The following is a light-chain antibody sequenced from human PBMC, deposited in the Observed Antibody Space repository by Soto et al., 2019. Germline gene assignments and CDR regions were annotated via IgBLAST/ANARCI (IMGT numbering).Light chain of an antibody. V-gene: IGLV1-47*02. CDR2: SNN. CDR3: AAWDDSLSGWV. Sequence: QSVLTQPPSASGTPGQRVTISCSGSSSNIGSNYVYWYQQFPGTAPKLLIYSNNQRPSGVPDRFSGSKSGTSASLAISGLRSEDGADYHCAAWDDSLSGWVFGGGTQLTVL. J-gene: IGLJ2*01. CDR1: SSNIGSNY.